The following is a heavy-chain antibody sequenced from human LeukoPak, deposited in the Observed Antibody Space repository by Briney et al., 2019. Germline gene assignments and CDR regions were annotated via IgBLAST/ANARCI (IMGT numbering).Heavy chain of an antibody. CDR2: MYTSGST. CDR1: GGSLSSYY. V-gene: IGHV4-4*07. D-gene: IGHD4-23*01. J-gene: IGHJ2*01. CDR3: ARDLDNGGSSIWYFDL. Sequence: AEPLSLTCTVSGGSLSSYYWMWIRHPAGKGVEWIGRMYTSGSTNYNPALKSRVTMSVDTSKNQYSLKLSSVTAADTAVYYCARDLDNGGSSIWYFDLWGRGTLVTVSS.